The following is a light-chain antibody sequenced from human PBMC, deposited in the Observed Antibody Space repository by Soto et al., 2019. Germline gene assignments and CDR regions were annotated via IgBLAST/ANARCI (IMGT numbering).Light chain of an antibody. CDR3: QQYNNWPPGT. Sequence: EIVMTQSPATLSVSPGERATLSCRASQSVSSNLAWYQQKPGQAPRLLIYGASTRATDVPARFSGSGSETEFTLTISSLQSEDFAVYFCQQYNNWPPGTFGQGTKVDIK. CDR2: GAS. J-gene: IGKJ1*01. CDR1: QSVSSN. V-gene: IGKV3-15*01.